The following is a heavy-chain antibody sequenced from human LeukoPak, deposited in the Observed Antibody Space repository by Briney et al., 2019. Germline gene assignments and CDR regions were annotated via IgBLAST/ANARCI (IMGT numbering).Heavy chain of an antibody. V-gene: IGHV4-59*08. CDR2: IYYSGST. D-gene: IGHD6-6*01. CDR1: GGSISSYY. J-gene: IGHJ5*02. CDR3: ARQEYSSSSPRFDP. Sequence: SETLSLTCTVSGGSISSYYWSWIRQPPGKGLEWIGYIYYSGSTNYNPSLRSRVTISVDTSKNQFSLKLSSVTAADTAVYYCARQEYSSSSPRFDPWGQGTLVTVSS.